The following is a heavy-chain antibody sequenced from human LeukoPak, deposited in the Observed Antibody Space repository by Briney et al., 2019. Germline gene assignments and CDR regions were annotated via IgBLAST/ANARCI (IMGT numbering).Heavy chain of an antibody. J-gene: IGHJ5*02. V-gene: IGHV4-34*01. D-gene: IGHD3-22*01. Sequence: SETLSLTCAVYGGSFCGYYWSWIRQPPGKGLEWIGEINHSGSTNYNPSLKSRVTISVDTSKNQFSLKLSSVTAADTAVYYCARGLSYYEVSWGQGTLVTVSS. CDR1: GGSFCGYY. CDR2: INHSGST. CDR3: ARGLSYYEVS.